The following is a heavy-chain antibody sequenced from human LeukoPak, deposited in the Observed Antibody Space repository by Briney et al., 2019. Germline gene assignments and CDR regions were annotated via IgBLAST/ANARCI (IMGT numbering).Heavy chain of an antibody. CDR3: ARRPESGTASAYYFYGMDV. CDR2: ISYDGNNK. CDR1: GFAFSSYG. D-gene: IGHD1-7*01. Sequence: GGSLRLSCAASGFAFSSYGMHWVRQAPGKGLEWVAVISYDGNNKYYADSVKGRFTISRDNSKNTLYLQMNSLRAEDTAVYHCARRPESGTASAYYFYGMDVWGQGTTVTVSS. J-gene: IGHJ6*02. V-gene: IGHV3-30*03.